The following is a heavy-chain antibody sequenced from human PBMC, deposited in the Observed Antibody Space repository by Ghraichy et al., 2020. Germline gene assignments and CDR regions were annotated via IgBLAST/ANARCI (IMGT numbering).Heavy chain of an antibody. V-gene: IGHV3-30-3*01. CDR3: ARSIAVAGTAYYFDY. CDR1: GFTFSSYA. CDR2: ISWDGSNK. J-gene: IGHJ4*02. D-gene: IGHD6-19*01. Sequence: SCAASGFTFSSYAMHWVRQAPGKGLEWVAVISWDGSNKYYADSVKGRFTISRDNSKNKNTLYLQMNSLRAEDTAVYYCARSIAVAGTAYYFDYWGQGTLVTVSS.